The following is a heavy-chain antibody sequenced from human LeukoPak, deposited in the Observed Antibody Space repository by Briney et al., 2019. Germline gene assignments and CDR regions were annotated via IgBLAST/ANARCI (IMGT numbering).Heavy chain of an antibody. CDR1: GFTVSSNY. D-gene: IGHD3-22*01. CDR3: AREMYYYDSSGYLMIRGNAFDI. Sequence: GGSLRLSCAASGFTVSSNYMSWVRQAPGKGLEWVSVIYSGGSIYYADSVKGRFTISRDNSKNTLYLQMNSLRAEDTAVYYCAREMYYYDSSGYLMIRGNAFDIWGQGTMVTVSS. CDR2: IYSGGSI. V-gene: IGHV3-66*01. J-gene: IGHJ3*02.